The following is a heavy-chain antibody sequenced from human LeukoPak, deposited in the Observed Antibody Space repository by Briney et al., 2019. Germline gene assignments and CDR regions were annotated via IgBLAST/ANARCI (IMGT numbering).Heavy chain of an antibody. CDR1: GGSISSYY. V-gene: IGHV4-4*07. J-gene: IGHJ4*02. CDR2: IYTSGST. Sequence: SETLFLTCTVSGGSISSYYWSWIRQPAGKGLEWIGRIYTSGSTNYNPSLKSRVTMSVDASKNQFSLKLSSVTAADTAVYYCARGRSSSLPPDYWGQGTLVTVSS. CDR3: ARGRSSSLPPDY. D-gene: IGHD6-6*01.